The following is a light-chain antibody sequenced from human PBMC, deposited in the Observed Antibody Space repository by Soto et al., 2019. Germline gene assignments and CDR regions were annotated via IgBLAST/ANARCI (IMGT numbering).Light chain of an antibody. Sequence: SYELTQPPSVSVSPGQTASITCSGDKLGDKYACWYQQKPGQSPVLVIYQDRKRPSGIPERFSGSNSGNTATLTISGTQAMDEADYYCQAWDSSTAWVFGTGTKVTVL. CDR1: KLGDKY. J-gene: IGLJ1*01. V-gene: IGLV3-1*01. CDR3: QAWDSSTAWV. CDR2: QDR.